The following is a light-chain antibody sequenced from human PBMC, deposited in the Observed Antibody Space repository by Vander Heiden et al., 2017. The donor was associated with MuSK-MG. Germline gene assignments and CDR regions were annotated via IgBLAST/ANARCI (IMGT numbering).Light chain of an antibody. Sequence: SSVLTPPPSVSVAPGQTATITCGGNNIGGKHVHWYQQKAGQAPVLVVYDDRDRPSGIPERFSGSNSGNTATLTISRVEAGDEADFYCQVFDRSSDHVVFGGGTKLTVL. V-gene: IGLV3-21*02. J-gene: IGLJ2*01. CDR1: NIGGKH. CDR3: QVFDRSSDHVV. CDR2: DDR.